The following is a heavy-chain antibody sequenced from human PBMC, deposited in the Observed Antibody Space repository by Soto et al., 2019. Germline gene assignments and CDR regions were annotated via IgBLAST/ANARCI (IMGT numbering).Heavy chain of an antibody. CDR3: ARPLAVRSACFDL. J-gene: IGHJ5*02. Sequence: SDTLSLTCAVSGGSISINSYCWGWIRQPPGKGLEWIGTIYYTGSTYYNPSLKSRVTISVDTSRNQFSLNMTSMTAADTAVYFCARPLAVRSACFDLLGRGTLVTVSS. D-gene: IGHD6-6*01. CDR2: IYYTGST. CDR1: GGSISINSYC. V-gene: IGHV4-39*01.